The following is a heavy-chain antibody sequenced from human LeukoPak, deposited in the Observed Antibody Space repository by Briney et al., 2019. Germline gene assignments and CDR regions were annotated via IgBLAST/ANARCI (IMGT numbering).Heavy chain of an antibody. CDR1: GFTFSIYS. Sequence: GGSLRLSCAASGFTFSIYSMNWVRQAPGKGLEWFSYISTSSSTIYYADSVKGRFTISRDNAKNSLYLQMNSLRAEDTAVYYCARYYSGYDDYWGQGTLVTVSS. J-gene: IGHJ4*02. CDR2: ISTSSSTI. D-gene: IGHD5-12*01. CDR3: ARYYSGYDDY. V-gene: IGHV3-48*04.